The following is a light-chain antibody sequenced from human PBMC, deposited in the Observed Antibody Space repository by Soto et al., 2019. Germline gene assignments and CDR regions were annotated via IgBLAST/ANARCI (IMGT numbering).Light chain of an antibody. CDR3: QQNDSNPRT. CDR1: QSISNN. Sequence: IQMTQTPSSLSASVGDRVTITCRASQSISNNLIWYQQKPGKAPKYLIYATSFLQSGVPSRFSGSGYGTDFTLSISSLQPEDFATYYCQQNDSNPRTFGQGTRLEIK. CDR2: ATS. V-gene: IGKV1-39*01. J-gene: IGKJ5*01.